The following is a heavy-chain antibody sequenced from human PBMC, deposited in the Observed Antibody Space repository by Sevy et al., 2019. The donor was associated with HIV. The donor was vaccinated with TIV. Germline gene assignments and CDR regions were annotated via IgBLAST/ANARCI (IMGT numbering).Heavy chain of an antibody. CDR1: GYTLTELS. CDR2: FDPEDGKT. Sequence: ASVKVSCKVSGYTLTELSIHWVRQAPGKGLEWLVTFDPEDGKTIYAQNFQGRVTMTEDTSTDTTYMELSSLRSEDMAVYYCASTRDYYDSSGYYFDYWGQGTLVTVSS. CDR3: ASTRDYYDSSGYYFDY. J-gene: IGHJ4*02. D-gene: IGHD3-22*01. V-gene: IGHV1-24*01.